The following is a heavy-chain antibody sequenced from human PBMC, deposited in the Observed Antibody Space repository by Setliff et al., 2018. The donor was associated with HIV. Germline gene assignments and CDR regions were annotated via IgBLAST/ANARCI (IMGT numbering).Heavy chain of an antibody. Sequence: SETLSLTCTVSGGSIRSSTYYWGWIRQPPGKGLEWIGSIYNSGSTYYNPSLNSRVTISVDTPKNQFPLRLSSVTAADTAVYYCARRGDYYYDSSGAGGAFDIWGQGTMVTVSS. J-gene: IGHJ3*02. CDR3: ARRGDYYYDSSGAGGAFDI. CDR1: GGSIRSSTYY. CDR2: IYNSGST. D-gene: IGHD3-22*01. V-gene: IGHV4-39*01.